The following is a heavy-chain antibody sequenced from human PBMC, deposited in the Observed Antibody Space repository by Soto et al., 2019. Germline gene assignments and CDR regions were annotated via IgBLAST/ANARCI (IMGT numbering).Heavy chain of an antibody. J-gene: IGHJ4*02. CDR2: IYYSGTT. CDR3: AKERAAAAGPFDY. V-gene: IGHV4-39*02. CDR1: GGSISSSCYY. D-gene: IGHD6-13*01. Sequence: SVTLSLTCTVSGGSISSSCYYWGWIRQPPGKGLEWIGTIYYSGTTYYNPSLKSRVTISVDTSKNQFSLKLSSLTAADTAVYYCAKERAAAAGPFDYWGQGMLVT.